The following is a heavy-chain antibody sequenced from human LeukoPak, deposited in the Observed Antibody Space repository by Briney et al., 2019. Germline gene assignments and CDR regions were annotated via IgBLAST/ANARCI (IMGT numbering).Heavy chain of an antibody. CDR3: ARRSVEMATDYFDY. CDR2: IYYSGST. Sequence: PSETLSLTCTVSGGSISSHYWSWIRQPPGKGLEWIGYIYYSGSTNYNPSLKSRVTISVDTSKNQFSLKLSSVTAADTAVYYCARRSVEMATDYFDYWGQGTLVTVSS. CDR1: GGSISSHY. D-gene: IGHD5-24*01. J-gene: IGHJ4*02. V-gene: IGHV4-59*08.